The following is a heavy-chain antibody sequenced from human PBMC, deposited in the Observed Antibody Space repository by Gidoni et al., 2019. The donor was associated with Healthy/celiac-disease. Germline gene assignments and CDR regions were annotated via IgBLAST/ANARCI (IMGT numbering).Heavy chain of an antibody. CDR3: TTDVHIVVVTAILDY. CDR2: IKSKTDGGTT. J-gene: IGHJ4*02. D-gene: IGHD2-21*02. CDR1: GFPFSNAW. Sequence: EVQLVESGGGLVKPGGSLRLSCAASGFPFSNAWMSWVRQAPGKGLEWVGRIKSKTDGGTTDYAAPVKGRFTISRDDSKNTLYLQMNSLKTEDTAVYYCTTDVHIVVVTAILDYWGQGTLVTVSS. V-gene: IGHV3-15*01.